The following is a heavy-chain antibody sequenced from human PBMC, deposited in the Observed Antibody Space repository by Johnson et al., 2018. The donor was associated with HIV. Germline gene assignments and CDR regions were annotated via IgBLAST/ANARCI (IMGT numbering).Heavy chain of an antibody. CDR3: AKDIYPSIAADDGGAFDI. CDR2: ISWNSGSI. V-gene: IGHV3-9*01. D-gene: IGHD6-13*01. Sequence: VQLVESGGGVVQPGRSLRLSCAASGFTFDDYAMHWVRQAPGKGLEWVSGISWNSGSIGYADSVKGRFTISRDNAKNSLYLQMNSLRAEDTALYYCAKDIYPSIAADDGGAFDIWGQGTMVTVSS. J-gene: IGHJ3*02. CDR1: GFTFDDYA.